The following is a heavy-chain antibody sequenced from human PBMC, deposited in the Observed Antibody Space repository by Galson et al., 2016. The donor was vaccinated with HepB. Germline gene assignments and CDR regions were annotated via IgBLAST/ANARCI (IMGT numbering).Heavy chain of an antibody. CDR1: GYAFTSHP. D-gene: IGHD5-24*01. CDR3: ARDRADSPRWGFDF. V-gene: IGHV1-3*01. CDR2: INAGDGRT. Sequence: SVKVSCKASGYAFTSHPLHWVRQAPGQRPEWMGWINAGDGRTKISETFQGRLSISRDASASIAYRELTSLTSEDRAVYFCARDRADSPRWGFDFWGQGALITVSS. J-gene: IGHJ4*02.